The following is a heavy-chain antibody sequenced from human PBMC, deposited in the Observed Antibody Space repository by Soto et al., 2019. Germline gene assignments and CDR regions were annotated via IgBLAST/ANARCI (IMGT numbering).Heavy chain of an antibody. CDR1: GFTFTEYW. D-gene: IGHD1-26*01. J-gene: IGHJ4*02. CDR3: ARDKFDGTYYVRGITYFFDY. CDR2: INQDESEK. V-gene: IGHV3-7*03. Sequence: EVQLVESGGGLVQSGGSLRLSCAASGFTFTEYWMGWVRQAPGKGLEWVANINQDESEKNYVDSVKGRFTISRDNAKRSLYLNMNTLRAEDTAVYFCARDKFDGTYYVRGITYFFDYWGLGTQVTVSS.